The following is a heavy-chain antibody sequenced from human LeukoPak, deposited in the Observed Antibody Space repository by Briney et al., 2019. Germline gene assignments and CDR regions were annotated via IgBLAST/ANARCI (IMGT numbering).Heavy chain of an antibody. D-gene: IGHD3-16*01. J-gene: IGHJ4*02. CDR1: GLSFSSFA. CDR2: ISGNGET. V-gene: IGHV3-23*01. CDR3: ARASWVSSTDAVR. Sequence: GGSLRLSCAATGLSFSSFAMSWVRQGPARGPEWVSSISGNGETFYADSVKGRFTLYSDSSTNTVYFQLNNLRVEDTAIYYCARASWVSSTDAVRWGQGTLVTVSS.